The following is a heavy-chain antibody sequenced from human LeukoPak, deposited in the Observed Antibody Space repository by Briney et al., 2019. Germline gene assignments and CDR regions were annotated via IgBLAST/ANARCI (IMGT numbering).Heavy chain of an antibody. J-gene: IGHJ3*02. Sequence: GGSLRLSCVASGFTFSIFAMSWVRQAPGKGLEWVSAISASNGNTYYADSVKGRFTISRDNSKNTLYLQMNSLRAEDTAVYYCAKDLSYAFDIWGRGTMVTVSS. CDR2: ISASNGNT. CDR3: AKDLSYAFDI. CDR1: GFTFSIFA. V-gene: IGHV3-23*01.